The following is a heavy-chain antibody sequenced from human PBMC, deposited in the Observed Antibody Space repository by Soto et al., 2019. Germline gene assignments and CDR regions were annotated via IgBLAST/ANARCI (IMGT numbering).Heavy chain of an antibody. CDR1: GFTFSSYS. V-gene: IGHV3-21*01. CDR3: ARDPENRWGYYYYYGMDV. Sequence: EVQLVESGGGLVKPGGSLRLSCAASGFTFSSYSMNWVRQAPGKGLEWVSSISSSSSSYIYYADSVKGRFTISRDNAKNSLYLQMNSLRAEDTAVYYCARDPENRWGYYYYYGMDVWGQGTTVTVSS. CDR2: ISSSSSSYI. D-gene: IGHD7-27*01. J-gene: IGHJ6*02.